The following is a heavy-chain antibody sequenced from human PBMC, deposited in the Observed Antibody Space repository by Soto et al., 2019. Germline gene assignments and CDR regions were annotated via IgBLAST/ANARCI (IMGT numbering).Heavy chain of an antibody. D-gene: IGHD3-9*01. J-gene: IGHJ4*02. CDR2: ISSSGSTI. Sequence: GSLRLSCAASGFTFSSYEMNWVRQAPGKGLEWVSYISSSGSTIYYADSVKGRFTISRDNAKNSLYLQMNSLRDEDTAVYYCAMWKRYFDWLLPDYWGQGTLVTVSS. V-gene: IGHV3-48*03. CDR3: AMWKRYFDWLLPDY. CDR1: GFTFSSYE.